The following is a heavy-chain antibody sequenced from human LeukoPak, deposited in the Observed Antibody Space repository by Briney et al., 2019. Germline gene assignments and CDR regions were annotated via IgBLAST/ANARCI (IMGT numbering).Heavy chain of an antibody. D-gene: IGHD3-22*01. Sequence: SETLSLTCAVSGGSINNYYWSWIRQPAGKGLEWIGRIYTSGSTNYNPSLKSRVTISVDTSKNQFSLKLSSVTAADTAVYYCSRLRYYPESNANTRFDYWGQGTLVTVSS. CDR2: IYTSGST. CDR1: GGSINNYY. V-gene: IGHV4-4*07. J-gene: IGHJ4*02. CDR3: SRLRYYPESNANTRFDY.